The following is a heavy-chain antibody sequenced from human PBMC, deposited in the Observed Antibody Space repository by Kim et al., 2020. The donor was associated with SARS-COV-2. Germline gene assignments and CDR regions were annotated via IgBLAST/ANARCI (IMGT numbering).Heavy chain of an antibody. D-gene: IGHD3-10*01. J-gene: IGHJ6*02. Sequence: ASVKVSCKASGYTFTGYYMHWVRQAPGQGLEWMGWINPNSGGTNYAQKFQGWVTMTRDTSISTAYMELSRLRSDDTAVYYCARRAMVRGSHYYYYGMDVWGQGTTVTVSS. CDR2: INPNSGGT. CDR3: ARRAMVRGSHYYYYGMDV. V-gene: IGHV1-2*04. CDR1: GYTFTGYY.